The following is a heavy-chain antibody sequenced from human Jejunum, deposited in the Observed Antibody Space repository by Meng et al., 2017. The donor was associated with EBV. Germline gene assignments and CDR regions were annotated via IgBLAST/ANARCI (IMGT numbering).Heavy chain of an antibody. CDR3: AKEEMRVGATRAFDY. D-gene: IGHD1-26*01. J-gene: IGHJ4*02. Sequence: VQVVESGGGLVQPGGSLRLSCAASGFTFSSYWMHWVRQAPGKGLVWVSRINSDGSSTSYADSVKGRFTISRDNAKNTLYLQMNSLRAEDTAVYYCAKEEMRVGATRAFDYWGQGALVTVSS. CDR1: GFTFSSYW. CDR2: INSDGSST. V-gene: IGHV3-74*01.